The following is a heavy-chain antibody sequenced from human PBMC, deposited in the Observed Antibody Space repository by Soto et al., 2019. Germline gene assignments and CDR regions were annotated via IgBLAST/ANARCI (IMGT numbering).Heavy chain of an antibody. CDR3: VRASGGVQR. CDR1: GGSFSAYY. CDR2: LIDSGST. V-gene: IGHV4-34*12. D-gene: IGHD6-19*01. Sequence: QVQLQQWGAGLLKPSETLSLTCAVYGGSFSAYYCSWVRQPPGKGLEWIGELIDSGSTNYNASLKSRVSISPDTSQNPSSLQLSPVTAADAAVYYCVRASGGVQRWGQRTLVTLSS. J-gene: IGHJ1*01.